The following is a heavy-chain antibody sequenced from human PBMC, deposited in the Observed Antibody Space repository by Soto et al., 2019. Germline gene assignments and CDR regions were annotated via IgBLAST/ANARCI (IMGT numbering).Heavy chain of an antibody. Sequence: PGGSLILSCATYGFAFFSCSMRCVIEAAWSAIEWVANIKQDGSEKYYVDSVKGRFTISRDNAKNSLYLQMNSLRAEDTAVYYCARFYYDSSGYLPSPYYYYYGMDVWGQGT. D-gene: IGHD3-22*01. CDR3: ARFYYDSSGYLPSPYYYYYGMDV. V-gene: IGHV3-7*04. J-gene: IGHJ6*02. CDR1: GFAFFSCS. CDR2: IKQDGSEK.